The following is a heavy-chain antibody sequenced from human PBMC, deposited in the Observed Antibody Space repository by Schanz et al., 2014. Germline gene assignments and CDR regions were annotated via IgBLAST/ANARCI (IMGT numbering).Heavy chain of an antibody. D-gene: IGHD3-16*02. V-gene: IGHV3-23*04. CDR3: AKYRYSVFDFDY. CDR1: GFTFSTYA. Sequence: EVQLVESGGGLVQPGGSLRLSCATSGFTFSTYAMSWVRQAPGKGVEWVSGISGSGVITYYEDSVKGLFTISRDNSKNTLYLQMNSLRAEDTAIYYCAKYRYSVFDFDYWGQGTLVTVSS. J-gene: IGHJ4*02. CDR2: ISGSGVIT.